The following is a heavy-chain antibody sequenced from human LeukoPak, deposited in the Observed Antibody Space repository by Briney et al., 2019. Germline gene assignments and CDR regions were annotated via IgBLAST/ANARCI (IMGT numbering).Heavy chain of an antibody. J-gene: IGHJ4*02. Sequence: SETLSLTCTVSGGSISSYYWSWIRQPPGKGLEWIGYIYYSGSTNYNPSLKSRVTISVDTSKNQFSLKLSSVTAADTAVYYCARGQSHYDYVWGSYRPVYYFDYWGQGTLVTVSS. CDR3: ARGQSHYDYVWGSYRPVYYFDY. V-gene: IGHV4-59*12. D-gene: IGHD3-16*02. CDR1: GGSISSYY. CDR2: IYYSGST.